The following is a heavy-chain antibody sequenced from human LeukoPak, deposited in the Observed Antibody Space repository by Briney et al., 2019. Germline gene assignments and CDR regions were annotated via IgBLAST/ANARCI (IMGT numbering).Heavy chain of an antibody. Sequence: GESLKISCKGSGYSFSYYWIGWARQMPGKGLEWMGIIYPGDSGTKYSPSFQGQVTISVDKSISTAYLQWSSLKASDTAIYYCARQDGSGLFYFDYWGQGTLVTVS. CDR2: IYPGDSGT. CDR1: GYSFSYYW. J-gene: IGHJ4*02. CDR3: ARQDGSGLFYFDY. D-gene: IGHD3-10*01. V-gene: IGHV5-51*01.